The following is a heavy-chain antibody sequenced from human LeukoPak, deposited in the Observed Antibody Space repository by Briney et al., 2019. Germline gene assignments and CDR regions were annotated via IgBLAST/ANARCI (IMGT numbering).Heavy chain of an antibody. Sequence: GGSLRLSCAASGFTFSSYEMNWVRQAPGKGLEWVAYSSYSGSIIYYADSVKGRFTISRDNAKNSLYLQMNSLRAEDTAIYYCARSLWFGESNLDYWGQGTLVTVSS. CDR3: ARSLWFGESNLDY. CDR2: SSYSGSII. D-gene: IGHD3-10*01. V-gene: IGHV3-48*03. J-gene: IGHJ4*02. CDR1: GFTFSSYE.